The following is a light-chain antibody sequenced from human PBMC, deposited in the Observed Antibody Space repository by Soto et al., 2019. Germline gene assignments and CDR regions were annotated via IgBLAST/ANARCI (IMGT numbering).Light chain of an antibody. CDR1: QSVSSNY. V-gene: IGKV3-20*01. Sequence: EIVLTQSPGTLSLSPGERATLSCRASQSVSSNYLAWYLQKPGQAPILLIYGASTRATGIPGRFSGSGSGTDFTLTISRLEPEGFAVYYCQQYGSSPGTFGQGTKVDFK. CDR3: QQYGSSPGT. CDR2: GAS. J-gene: IGKJ1*01.